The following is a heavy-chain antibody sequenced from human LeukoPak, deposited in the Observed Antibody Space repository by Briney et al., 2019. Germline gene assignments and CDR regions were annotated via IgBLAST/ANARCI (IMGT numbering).Heavy chain of an antibody. J-gene: IGHJ4*02. D-gene: IGHD6-13*01. CDR1: GFTFSSYS. CDR3: ARVGFDSSSWYLEYYFDY. V-gene: IGHV3-48*04. CDR2: ISSSGSTI. Sequence: GGSLRLSCAASGFTFSSYSMNWVRQAPGKGLEWVSYISSSGSTIYYADSVKGRFTISRDNAKNSLYLQMNSLRAEDTAVYYCARVGFDSSSWYLEYYFDYWGQGTLVTVSS.